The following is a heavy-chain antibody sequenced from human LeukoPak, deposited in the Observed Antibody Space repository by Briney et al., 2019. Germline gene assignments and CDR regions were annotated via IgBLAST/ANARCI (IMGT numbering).Heavy chain of an antibody. J-gene: IGHJ6*02. CDR2: INTKTANP. CDR3: ARVAGFGERGMDV. Sequence: ASVKVSCKASGYQFISYTMSWVRQAPGQGLEWMGWINTKTANPTYAQDFTGRFVFSLDTSVSTAYLQISGLKAGDTAVYYCARVAGFGERGMDVWGQGTTVTVSS. V-gene: IGHV7-4-1*02. D-gene: IGHD3-10*01. CDR1: GYQFISYT.